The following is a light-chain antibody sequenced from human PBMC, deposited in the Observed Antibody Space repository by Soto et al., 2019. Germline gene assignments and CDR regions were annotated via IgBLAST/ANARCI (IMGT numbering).Light chain of an antibody. CDR2: LGS. V-gene: IGKV2-28*01. CDR3: MQALQTPLT. CDR1: QSLLHSDGYNY. Sequence: DIVMTQSPLSLPVTPGEPAPISCRSSQSLLHSDGYNYLDWFLQRPGQSPQLLIYLGSSRASGVPDRFSGSGSGTDFTLKISRVEAEDVGVYYCMQALQTPLTFGGGTKVDIK. J-gene: IGKJ4*01.